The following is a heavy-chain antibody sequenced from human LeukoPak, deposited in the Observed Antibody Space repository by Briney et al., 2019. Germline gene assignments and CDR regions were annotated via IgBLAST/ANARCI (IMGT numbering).Heavy chain of an antibody. Sequence: GGSLRLSCAASGLTFSTYGMHWVRQAPGKGLEWVAVIWHDGSHQYYADSVKGRFTISRDNSRNTLYLQMNNLRAQDTAVYFCARSYADGTADYWGQGTLVTVSS. CDR2: IWHDGSHQ. CDR1: GLTFSTYG. CDR3: ARSYADGTADY. J-gene: IGHJ4*02. D-gene: IGHD2-2*01. V-gene: IGHV3-33*01.